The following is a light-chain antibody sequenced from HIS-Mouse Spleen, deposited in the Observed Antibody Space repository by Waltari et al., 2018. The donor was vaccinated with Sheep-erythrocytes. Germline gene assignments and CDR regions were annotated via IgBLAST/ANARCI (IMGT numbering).Light chain of an antibody. CDR1: QDISNY. J-gene: IGKJ3*01. V-gene: IGKV1-33*01. CDR2: DAS. CDR3: QQYDNLFT. Sequence: DIQMTQSPSSLSASVGDRVTITCQASQDISNYLNWYQQKPGKATKLLSYDASNLETGVPSRFSGSGSGTDFTFTISSLQPEDIATYYCQQYDNLFTFGPGTKVDIK.